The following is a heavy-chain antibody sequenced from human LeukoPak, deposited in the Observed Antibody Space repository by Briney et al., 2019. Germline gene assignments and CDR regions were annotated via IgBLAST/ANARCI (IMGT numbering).Heavy chain of an antibody. J-gene: IGHJ4*02. D-gene: IGHD6-6*01. Sequence: SCMSWIRQAPGKGLEYLSYISGSGSDISYADSVKGRFTISRDNAKNSLYLQMNSLRVEDTAMCYCVRSARRGDFWGQGTLVTVSS. CDR3: VRSARRGDF. V-gene: IGHV3-11*01. CDR2: ISGSGSDI. CDR1: SC.